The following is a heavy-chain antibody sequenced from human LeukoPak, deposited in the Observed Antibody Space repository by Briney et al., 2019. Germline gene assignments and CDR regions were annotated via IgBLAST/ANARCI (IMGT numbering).Heavy chain of an antibody. D-gene: IGHD2-21*01. CDR1: GGSFSGYY. J-gene: IGHJ5*02. Sequence: SETLSLTCAVYGGSFSGYYWSWLRQPPGKGLEWIGEINHSGSTNYNPSLKTRVTTSVDTSKNQFSQKLSSVTAADTAVYYCARAVIGRFGWFDPWGQGTLVTVSS. CDR2: INHSGST. CDR3: ARAVIGRFGWFDP. V-gene: IGHV4-34*01.